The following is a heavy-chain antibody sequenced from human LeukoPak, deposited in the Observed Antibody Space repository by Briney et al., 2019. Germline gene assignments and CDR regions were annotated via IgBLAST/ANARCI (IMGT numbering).Heavy chain of an antibody. CDR3: AKGRYDSSGPANTFDY. CDR1: GFTFSSYA. CDR2: ISGSGGST. J-gene: IGHJ4*02. V-gene: IGHV3-23*01. D-gene: IGHD3-22*01. Sequence: PGGSLRPSCAASGFTFSSYAMSWVRQAPGKGLEWVSGISGSGGSTYYADSVKGQFTISRDNSKNTLYLQMNNLRAEDTALYYCAKGRYDSSGPANTFDYWGQGTLVTVSS.